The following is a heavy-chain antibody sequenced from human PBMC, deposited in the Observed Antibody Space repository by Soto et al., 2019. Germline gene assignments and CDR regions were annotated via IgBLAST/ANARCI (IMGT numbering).Heavy chain of an antibody. J-gene: IGHJ3*02. D-gene: IGHD6-13*01. V-gene: IGHV3-9*01. Sequence: EVQLVESGGGLVQPGRSLRLSCAASGLTFDDYAMHWVRQAPGKGLAWVSGIRWNSGSIGYADSVKGRFTISRDNAKNSLYLQMNSLGAEDTALYYGAKDRAAAGTGDAFDIWGQGTMVTVSS. CDR1: GLTFDDYA. CDR3: AKDRAAAGTGDAFDI. CDR2: IRWNSGSI.